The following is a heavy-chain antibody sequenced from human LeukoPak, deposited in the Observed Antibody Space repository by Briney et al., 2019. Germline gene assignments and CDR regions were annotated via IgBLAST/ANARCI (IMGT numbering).Heavy chain of an antibody. CDR2: IIPIFGTA. Sequence: ASVKVSCKASGGTFSSYAISWVRQAPGQGLEWMGGIIPIFGTANYAQKFQGRVTITTDESTSTAYMELSSLRSEDTAVYYCASNYYDSSGPNPFDYWGQGTLVTVSS. CDR3: ASNYYDSSGPNPFDY. V-gene: IGHV1-69*05. CDR1: GGTFSSYA. D-gene: IGHD3-22*01. J-gene: IGHJ4*02.